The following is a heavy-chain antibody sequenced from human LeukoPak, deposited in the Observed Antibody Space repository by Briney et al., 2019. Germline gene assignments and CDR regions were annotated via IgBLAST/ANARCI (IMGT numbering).Heavy chain of an antibody. Sequence: GESLLISCQAVGCNSFSYLIAWVRQMPAKDLDWMGLVYPDDSDTRYSPSFQGQVTISADKSISTAYLQWSSLKASDTAMYYCARLRDHYYGSGSYYNEFDPWGQGTLVTVS. D-gene: IGHD3-10*01. V-gene: IGHV5-51*01. CDR2: VYPDDSDT. J-gene: IGHJ5*02. CDR1: GCNSFSYL. CDR3: ARLRDHYYGSGSYYNEFDP.